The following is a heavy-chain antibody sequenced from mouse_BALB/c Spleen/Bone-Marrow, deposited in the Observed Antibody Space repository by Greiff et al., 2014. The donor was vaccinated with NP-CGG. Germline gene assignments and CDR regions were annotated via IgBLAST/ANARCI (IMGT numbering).Heavy chain of an antibody. CDR1: GYAFTSYW. CDR2: IAPGSGST. V-gene: IGHV1S41*01. Sequence: DLVKPGASVKLSCKASGYAFTSYWINWIKQRPGKGLEWIGRIAPGSGSTYYDEMFRGKATLTVDTSSSTAYIQLSSLSSEDSAVYFCARSYVGRAIDYWGQGTSVTVSS. J-gene: IGHJ4*01. CDR3: ARSYVGRAIDY. D-gene: IGHD1-1*01.